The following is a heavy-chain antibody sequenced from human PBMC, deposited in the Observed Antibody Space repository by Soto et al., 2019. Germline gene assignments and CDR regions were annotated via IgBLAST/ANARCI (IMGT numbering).Heavy chain of an antibody. J-gene: IGHJ6*02. V-gene: IGHV1-18*01. CDR1: GYTFTTYD. CDR3: ARVIGYYYHMDV. D-gene: IGHD3-22*01. Sequence: QVPLVQSGGEVKKPGASVKVSCKASGYTFTTYDLSWVRQAPGQGLEWMGWISAYNGNTNYAQNLQGRVTMTTDTSTSTAYMELRSLRSDDTAVYYCARVIGYYYHMDVWGQGTTVTVSS. CDR2: ISAYNGNT.